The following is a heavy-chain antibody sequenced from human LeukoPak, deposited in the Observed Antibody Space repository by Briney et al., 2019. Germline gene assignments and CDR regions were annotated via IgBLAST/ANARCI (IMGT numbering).Heavy chain of an antibody. V-gene: IGHV4-39*01. CDR2: IHYSGSP. CDR3: ARHARKFYYDTIGKEHHYYGLDV. CDR1: GGSIDSRSYY. J-gene: IGHJ6*02. Sequence: SETLSLTCTVSGGSIDSRSYYWDWIRQTPGKGLEWIGTIHYSGSPSYSPSLESRVTISVDTSKNQFSLKLSSVTAADTAVYYCARHARKFYYDTIGKEHHYYGLDVWGQGATVTVSS. D-gene: IGHD3-22*01.